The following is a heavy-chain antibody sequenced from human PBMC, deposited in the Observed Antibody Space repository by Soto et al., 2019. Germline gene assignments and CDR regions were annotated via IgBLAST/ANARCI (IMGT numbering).Heavy chain of an antibody. CDR2: ISASGGST. CDR1: GFTFSSYA. D-gene: IGHD3-3*01. J-gene: IGHJ4*02. Sequence: EVQLLESGGGLVQPGGSLRLSCAASGFTFSSYAMSWVRQAPGKGLEWVSAISASGGSTYYADSVKGRFTISRDNSKNTLYLQMNNLRVEDKAVYYCADGGEWSFNFEYRGQGTLVTVFS. V-gene: IGHV3-23*01. CDR3: ADGGEWSFNFEY.